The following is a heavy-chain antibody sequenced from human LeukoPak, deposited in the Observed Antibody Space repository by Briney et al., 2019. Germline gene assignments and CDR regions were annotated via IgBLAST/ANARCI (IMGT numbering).Heavy chain of an antibody. V-gene: IGHV3-30*02. Sequence: GGSLRLSCAASGFTFSSYGMHWVRQAPGKGLEWVAFIQYDGSNKYYADSVKGRFTISRDNSKNTLYLQMNSLRAEDTAVYYCAKLLGYFDYWGQGTLVTVSS. CDR2: IQYDGSNK. CDR1: GFTFSSYG. CDR3: AKLLGYFDY. D-gene: IGHD2/OR15-2a*01. J-gene: IGHJ4*02.